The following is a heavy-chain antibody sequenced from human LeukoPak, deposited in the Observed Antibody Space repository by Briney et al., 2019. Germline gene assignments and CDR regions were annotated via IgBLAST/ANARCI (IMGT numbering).Heavy chain of an antibody. D-gene: IGHD3-3*01. CDR1: GGTFSSYA. CDR2: IIPIFGTA. CDR3: ARGLTGYGFWSGSDP. Sequence: ASVKVSCKASGGTFSSYAISWVRQAPGQGLEWMGGIIPIFGTANYAQKFQGRVTITADESTSTAYMELSSLRSEDTAVYYCARGLTGYGFWSGSDPWGQGTLVTVSS. V-gene: IGHV1-69*01. J-gene: IGHJ5*02.